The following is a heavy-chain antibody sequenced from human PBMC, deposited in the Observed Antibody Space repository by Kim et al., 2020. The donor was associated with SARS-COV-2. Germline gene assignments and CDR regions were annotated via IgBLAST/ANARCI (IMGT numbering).Heavy chain of an antibody. V-gene: IGHV1-69*13. CDR3: AREGGGSYVSDAFDI. CDR2: IIPIFGTA. D-gene: IGHD1-26*01. CDR1: GGTFSSYA. Sequence: SVKVSCKASGGTFSSYAISWVRQAPGQGLEWMGGIIPIFGTANYAQKFQGRVTITADESTSTAYMELSSLRSEDTAVYYCAREGGGSYVSDAFDIWGQGTMVTVSS. J-gene: IGHJ3*02.